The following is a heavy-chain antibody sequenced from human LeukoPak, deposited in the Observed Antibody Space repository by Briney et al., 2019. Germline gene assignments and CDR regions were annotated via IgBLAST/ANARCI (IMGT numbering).Heavy chain of an antibody. Sequence: GRSLRLSCADSGFTFSIYTMHWFRQAPGTGLEWVAVISNNGGYINYVDSVRGRFTISRDNSKNTLYLQMDSLRAEHTAIYYCARERASCYFDYWGPGTLVPVSS. D-gene: IGHD2-2*01. V-gene: IGHV3-30*04. CDR1: GFTFSIYT. J-gene: IGHJ4*02. CDR2: ISNNGGYI. CDR3: ARERASCYFDY.